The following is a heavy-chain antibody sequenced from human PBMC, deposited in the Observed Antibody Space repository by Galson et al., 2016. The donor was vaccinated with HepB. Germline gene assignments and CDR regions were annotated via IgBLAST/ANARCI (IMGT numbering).Heavy chain of an antibody. V-gene: IGHV4-4*02. Sequence: SETLSLTCAVSGASISNNYWWGWVRQSPEKGLEWTGEIYQTGTANYNPSFPRRATIAVDTSKNQISLRLDSVTAADTAVYYCTRGTLGTSATMAFDYWGQGTLVSVSS. CDR3: TRGTLGTSATMAFDY. CDR1: GASISNNYW. J-gene: IGHJ4*02. D-gene: IGHD4/OR15-4a*01. CDR2: IYQTGTA.